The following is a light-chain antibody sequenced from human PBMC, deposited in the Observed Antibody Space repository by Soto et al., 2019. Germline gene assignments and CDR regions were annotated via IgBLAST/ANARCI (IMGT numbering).Light chain of an antibody. CDR3: SSYTTSITVV. CDR2: EVT. CDR1: SSDIGTYDY. V-gene: IGLV2-14*01. Sequence: QSALTQPASVSGSPGQSITISCTGTSSDIGTYDYVSWYQQHPGKAPQLIIYEVTNRPSGVSNRFSGSKSGNTASLTISGLQAEDEADYYCSSYTTSITVVIGGGTQLTVL. J-gene: IGLJ2*01.